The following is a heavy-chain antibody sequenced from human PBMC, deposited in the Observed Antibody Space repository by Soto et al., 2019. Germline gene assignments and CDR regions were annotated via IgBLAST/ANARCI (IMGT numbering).Heavy chain of an antibody. Sequence: QVQLQESGPGLVKPSQTLSLTCTVSGGSINSGGYCWSWIRQHPGKGLDWIGCSSYGGSTSYNPSLKSRLTICVDTSKNQFSLKLTSVTAADTAVYYCSRGILVWGQGALITFSS. CDR2: SSYGGST. D-gene: IGHD5-18*01. CDR1: GGSINSGGYC. CDR3: SRGILV. V-gene: IGHV4-31*03. J-gene: IGHJ4*02.